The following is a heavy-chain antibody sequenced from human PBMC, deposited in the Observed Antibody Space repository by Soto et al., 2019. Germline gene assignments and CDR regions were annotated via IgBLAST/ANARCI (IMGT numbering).Heavy chain of an antibody. CDR2: ITSSGSTI. Sequence: QVHLEESGGGLVKPGGSLRLSCAASGFSFSDYYMSWIRQAPGTGLEWVSYITSSGSTIYYADSVKGRFTISRDNAKNSLYLQMNSLRAEDTAVYYCARVYVYGDYVGLIDYWGQGTLVAFSS. CDR3: ARVYVYGDYVGLIDY. CDR1: GFSFSDYY. J-gene: IGHJ4*02. D-gene: IGHD4-17*01. V-gene: IGHV3-11*01.